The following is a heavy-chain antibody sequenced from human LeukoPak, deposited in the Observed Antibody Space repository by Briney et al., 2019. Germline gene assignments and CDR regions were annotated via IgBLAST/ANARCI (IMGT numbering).Heavy chain of an antibody. CDR1: GFTFSSYG. CDR3: ANPAGYGVFPGYYFDY. CDR2: IIGSGGST. D-gene: IGHD4-17*01. V-gene: IGHV3-23*01. Sequence: GGTLRLSCAASGFTFSSYGMSWVRQAPGKGLEWVSAIIGSGGSTYYADSVKGRFTISRDNYKNTVYLQMNSLRAEDTAVYYCANPAGYGVFPGYYFDYWGQGTLVTVSS. J-gene: IGHJ4*02.